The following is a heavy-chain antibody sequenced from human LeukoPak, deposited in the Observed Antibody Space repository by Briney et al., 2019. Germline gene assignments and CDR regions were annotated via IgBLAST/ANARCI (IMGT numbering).Heavy chain of an antibody. D-gene: IGHD3-22*01. V-gene: IGHV3-23*01. CDR3: ATDREGDPSCYYLV. Sequence: GGSLRLSCAASGFSFSNYVMPWVRKPPGKGLGWVSSISANGGGTYYADSVKGRFTISRDNSKNTLFLQMNSLRAEDSAVYYCATDREGDPSCYYLVGGQGTLITVSS. CDR2: ISANGGGT. J-gene: IGHJ4*02. CDR1: GFSFSNYV.